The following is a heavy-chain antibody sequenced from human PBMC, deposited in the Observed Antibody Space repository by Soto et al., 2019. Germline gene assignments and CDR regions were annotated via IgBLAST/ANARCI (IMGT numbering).Heavy chain of an antibody. CDR3: ARLLFLEWFDDY. CDR2: INPGSQLT. J-gene: IGHJ4*02. V-gene: IGHV1-69*09. CDR1: GVSFNSYG. D-gene: IGHD3-3*01. Sequence: QVQLLQSGTEVKRPGSSVKVSCKTSGVSFNSYGFAWVRQAPGRGLEWVGKINPGSQLTNYEQSLQGRVTITADTSTRTVYMELRSLKSDDTAVYYCARLLFLEWFDDYWGQGTLVTVSS.